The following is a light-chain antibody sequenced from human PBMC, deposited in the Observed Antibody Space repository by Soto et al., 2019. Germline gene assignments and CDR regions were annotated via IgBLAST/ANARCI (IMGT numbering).Light chain of an antibody. J-gene: IGLJ1*01. V-gene: IGLV1-44*01. CDR3: AAWDDSLNGSYV. CDR1: ISNIGRNT. CDR2: SNS. Sequence: SVLSPPASGSGTPGQRFTISCSGSISNIGRNTVNWYQQLPGTAPKRLIYSNSQRPSGVPDRFSGSKSGTSASLAISGLQSEDEDDYYCAAWDDSLNGSYVFGTGTKVTGL.